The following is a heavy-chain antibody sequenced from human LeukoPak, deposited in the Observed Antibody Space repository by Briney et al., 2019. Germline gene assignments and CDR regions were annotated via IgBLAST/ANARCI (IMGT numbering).Heavy chain of an antibody. CDR1: GYIFTGYY. CDR2: INPNSGNI. J-gene: IGHJ5*02. CDR3: ARIAAALNWFDP. Sequence: ASVKVSCKASGYIFTGYYMHWVRQAPGQGLEWMGWINPNSGNINYAQKFEGRVTMTRDTSISTAYMELSRLRFGDTAVYYCARIAAALNWFDPWGQGTLVTVSS. V-gene: IGHV1-2*02. D-gene: IGHD6-13*01.